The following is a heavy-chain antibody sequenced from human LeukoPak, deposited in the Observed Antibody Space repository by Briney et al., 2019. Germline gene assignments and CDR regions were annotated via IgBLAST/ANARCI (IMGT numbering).Heavy chain of an antibody. Sequence: GGSLRLSCAASGFTFSSYAMHWVRQALGKALEWVALISYDGSNEYYADSVKGRFTISRDNSMNTLYLQMNSLRAEDTAVYYCARVYYDSSGYQYFDYWGQGTLVTVSS. J-gene: IGHJ4*02. CDR2: ISYDGSNE. D-gene: IGHD3-22*01. V-gene: IGHV3-30*03. CDR3: ARVYYDSSGYQYFDY. CDR1: GFTFSSYA.